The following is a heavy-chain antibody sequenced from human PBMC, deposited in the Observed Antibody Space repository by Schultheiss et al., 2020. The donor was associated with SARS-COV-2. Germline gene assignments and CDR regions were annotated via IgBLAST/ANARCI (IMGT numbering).Heavy chain of an antibody. Sequence: SETLSLTCAVYGGSFSGYYWSWIRQHPGKGLEWIGYIYYSGSTYYNPSLKSRVTISVDTSKNQFSLKLSSVTAADTAVYYCARDFSSRTYCGGDCYSGGWFDPWGQGTLVTVSS. J-gene: IGHJ5*02. CDR1: GGSFSGYY. CDR3: ARDFSSRTYCGGDCYSGGWFDP. V-gene: IGHV4-31*11. CDR2: IYYSGST. D-gene: IGHD2-21*02.